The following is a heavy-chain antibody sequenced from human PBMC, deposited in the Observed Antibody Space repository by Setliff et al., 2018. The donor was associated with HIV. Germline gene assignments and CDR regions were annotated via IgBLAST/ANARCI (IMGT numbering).Heavy chain of an antibody. Sequence: GASVKVSCKASGYTFTNYAIHWVRQAPGQRLEWMGWINPGNGNTKYSQKFQGRITITRDTSASTAYIEVSSLKSEDTAVYYCATLGVAVTGTVDYWGQGTLVTVSS. CDR3: ATLGVAVTGTVDY. V-gene: IGHV1-3*01. J-gene: IGHJ4*02. CDR2: INPGNGNT. CDR1: GYTFTNYA. D-gene: IGHD6-19*01.